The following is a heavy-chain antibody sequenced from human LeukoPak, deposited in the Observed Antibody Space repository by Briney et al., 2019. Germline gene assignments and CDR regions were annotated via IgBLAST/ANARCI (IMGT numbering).Heavy chain of an antibody. Sequence: SETLSLTCAVYGVSFSGYYWSWIRQPPEKGLEWFGEISHSGSTNYNPSLKSRVTILVDTSNNQVSRKRSSVSAADKAVYYCARGGGFYDFWGNVAGDYWGQGTLVTVSS. V-gene: IGHV4-34*01. CDR2: ISHSGST. CDR3: ARGGGFYDFWGNVAGDY. J-gene: IGHJ4*02. CDR1: GVSFSGYY. D-gene: IGHD3-3*01.